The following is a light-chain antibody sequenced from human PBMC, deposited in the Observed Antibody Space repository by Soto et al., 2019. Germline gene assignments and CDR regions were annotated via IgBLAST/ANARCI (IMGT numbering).Light chain of an antibody. CDR1: SSNIGAGYG. CDR3: QSYDSSLRCHFL. V-gene: IGLV1-40*01. J-gene: IGLJ2*01. CDR2: GNI. Sequence: QSVLTQSPSVSGAPGQNVAISCTGSSSNIGAGYGVHWYQQLPGTAPKLLIFGNINRPSGVPDRFSGSKSGTSASLAITGLRPEDEADYYCQSYDSSLRCHFLFGGGTKLTVL.